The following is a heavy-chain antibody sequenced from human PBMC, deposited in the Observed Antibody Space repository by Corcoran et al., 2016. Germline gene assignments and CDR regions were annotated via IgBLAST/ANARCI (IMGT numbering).Heavy chain of an antibody. CDR2: SYYSGST. CDR3: ARQWLVQGLCAFDI. V-gene: IGHV4-39*07. Sequence: QQQQESGPGLVKPSETLSLTCTGSGGSISSSSYYWGWLRQPPGKGLEWIGSSYYSGSTYYNPSLKSRVTISVDTSKNQFSLKLSSVTAADTAVYYCARQWLVQGLCAFDIWGQGTMVTVSS. CDR1: GGSISSSSYY. D-gene: IGHD6-19*01. J-gene: IGHJ3*02.